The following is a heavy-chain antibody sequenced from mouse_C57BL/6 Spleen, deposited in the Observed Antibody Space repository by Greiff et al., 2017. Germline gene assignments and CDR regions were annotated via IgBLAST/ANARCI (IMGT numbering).Heavy chain of an antibody. CDR1: GFTFSSYA. CDR3: ARAGDFAY. D-gene: IGHD2-13*01. CDR2: ISDGGSYT. Sequence: EVQGVESGGGLVKPGGSLKLSCAASGFTFSSYAMSWVRQTPEKRLEWVATISDGGSYTYYPDNVKGRFTISRDNAKNNLYLQMSHLKSEDTAMYYCARAGDFAYWGQGTLVTVSA. J-gene: IGHJ3*01. V-gene: IGHV5-4*01.